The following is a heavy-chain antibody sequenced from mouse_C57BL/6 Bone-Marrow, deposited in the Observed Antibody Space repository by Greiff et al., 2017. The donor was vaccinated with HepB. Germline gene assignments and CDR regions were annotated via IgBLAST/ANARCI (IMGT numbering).Heavy chain of an antibody. D-gene: IGHD2-3*01. CDR2: IDPENGDT. CDR3: TSPDGLDY. V-gene: IGHV14-4*01. CDR1: GFNIKDDY. J-gene: IGHJ2*01. Sequence: EVQLVESGAELVRPGASVKLSCTASGFNIKDDYMHWVKQRPEQGLEWIGWIDPENGDTEYASKFQGKATITADTSSNTAYLQLSSLTSEDTAVYYCTSPDGLDYWGQGTTLTVSS.